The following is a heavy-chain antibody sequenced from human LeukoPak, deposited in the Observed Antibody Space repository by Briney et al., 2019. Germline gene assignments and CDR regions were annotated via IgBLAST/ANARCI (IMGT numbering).Heavy chain of an antibody. D-gene: IGHD4-23*01. J-gene: IGHJ2*01. V-gene: IGHV4-4*02. CDR1: GGSISSSNW. CDR2: IYYSGST. Sequence: SGTLSLTCAVSGGSISSSNWWSWVRQPPGKGLEWIGSIYYSGSTYYNPSLKSRVTISVDTSKNQFSLKLSSVTAADTAVYYCARVPTTVVNYWYFDLWGRGTLVTVSS. CDR3: ARVPTTVVNYWYFDL.